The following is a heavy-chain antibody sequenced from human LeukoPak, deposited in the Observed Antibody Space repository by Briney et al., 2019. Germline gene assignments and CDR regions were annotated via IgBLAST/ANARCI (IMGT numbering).Heavy chain of an antibody. Sequence: PGGSLRLSCGASGLSFRSAWMNWVRRAPGKGLEWVGRIRSKADNGTAEYAALVKGRFTISRDDSKKMLYLQMNSLEVNDTAVYYCTTRGYCSGAGCYSDYWGQGTLVTVSS. D-gene: IGHD2-2*02. CDR1: GLSFRSAW. V-gene: IGHV3-15*07. CDR2: IRSKADNGTA. CDR3: TTRGYCSGAGCYSDY. J-gene: IGHJ4*02.